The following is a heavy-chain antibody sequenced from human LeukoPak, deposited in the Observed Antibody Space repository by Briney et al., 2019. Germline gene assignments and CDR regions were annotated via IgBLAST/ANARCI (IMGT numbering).Heavy chain of an antibody. J-gene: IGHJ4*02. V-gene: IGHV1-18*01. CDR1: GYTFTSYG. Sequence: GASVKVSCKASGYTFTSYGINWVRQAPGQGLEWMGWISAYNGKTNYEQKLQGRVTMTRDTSTSTAYMELRSLRSDDTAVYYCAREKDILTGYYDYWGQGTLVTVSS. D-gene: IGHD3-9*01. CDR2: ISAYNGKT. CDR3: AREKDILTGYYDY.